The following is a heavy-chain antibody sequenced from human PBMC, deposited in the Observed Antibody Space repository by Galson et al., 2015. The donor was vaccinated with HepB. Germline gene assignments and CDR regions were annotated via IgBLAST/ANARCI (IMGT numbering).Heavy chain of an antibody. CDR2: LSYDGGNK. V-gene: IGHV3-30-3*02. D-gene: IGHD3-10*01. J-gene: IGHJ3*02. CDR1: GFPFNIYA. Sequence: SLRLSCAASGFPFNIYAMHWVRQAPGKGLEWVAVLSYDGGNKNYADSVKGRFTISRDNSKDTLYLQMDSLRPEDTAVYYCAKRVTSITMDRGVPDVFDIWGQGTMVAVSS. CDR3: AKRVTSITMDRGVPDVFDI.